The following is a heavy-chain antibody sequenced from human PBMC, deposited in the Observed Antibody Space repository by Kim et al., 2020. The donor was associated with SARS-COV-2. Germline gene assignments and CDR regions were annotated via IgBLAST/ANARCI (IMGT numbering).Heavy chain of an antibody. Sequence: SETLSLTCTVSGGSISSGDYYWSWIRQPPGKGLEWIGYIYYSGSTYYNPSLKSRVTISVDTSKNQFSLKLSSVTAADTAVYYCARRVRRTLFDYWGQGTLVTVSS. D-gene: IGHD1-1*01. CDR3: ARRVRRTLFDY. CDR1: GGSISSGDYY. CDR2: IYYSGST. J-gene: IGHJ4*02. V-gene: IGHV4-30-4*01.